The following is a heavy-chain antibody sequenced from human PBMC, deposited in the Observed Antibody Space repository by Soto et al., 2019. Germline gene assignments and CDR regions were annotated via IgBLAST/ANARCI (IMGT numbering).Heavy chain of an antibody. CDR1: GYSFTSYW. D-gene: IGHD3-3*01. CDR3: ARLYYDFWSGSSHFYGMDV. V-gene: IGHV5-10-1*01. J-gene: IGHJ6*02. CDR2: IDPSDSYT. Sequence: PGESLKISCKGSGYSFTSYWISWVRQMPGKGLEWMGRIDPSDSYTNYSPSFQGNVTISADKSISTAYLQWSSLKASDTAMYYCARLYYDFWSGSSHFYGMDVWGQGTTVTVSS.